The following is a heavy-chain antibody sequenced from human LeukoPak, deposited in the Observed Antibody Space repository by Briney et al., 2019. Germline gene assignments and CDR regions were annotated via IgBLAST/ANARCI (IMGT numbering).Heavy chain of an antibody. CDR3: ARLGYCSSTSCYGLAY. J-gene: IGHJ4*02. D-gene: IGHD2-2*01. CDR1: GFTFDDYA. V-gene: IGHV3-9*01. CDR2: ISWNSGSI. Sequence: GGSLRLSCAASGFTFDDYAMHWVRQAPGKGLEWVSGISWNSGSIGYADSVKGRFTISRDNAKNSLYLQMNSLRAEDTALYYCARLGYCSSTSCYGLAYWGQGTLVTVSS.